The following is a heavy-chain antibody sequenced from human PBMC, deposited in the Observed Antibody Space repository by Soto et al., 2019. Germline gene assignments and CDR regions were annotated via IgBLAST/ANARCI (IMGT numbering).Heavy chain of an antibody. D-gene: IGHD2-21*02. CDR1: GYSFTNYG. V-gene: IGHV1-18*01. CDR2: IGVFNGNT. J-gene: IGHJ4*02. CDR3: ARVEYGDLIYVDY. Sequence: ASVKVSCKASGYSFTNYGITWVRQAPGQGLEWMGWIGVFNGNTDYDQKFRDRVAMTTDTSTTTAYLELRSLTSDDTAVYYCARVEYGDLIYVDYRGQGTLVTVSS.